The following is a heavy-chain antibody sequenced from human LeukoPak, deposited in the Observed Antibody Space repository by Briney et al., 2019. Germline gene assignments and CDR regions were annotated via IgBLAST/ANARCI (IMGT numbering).Heavy chain of an antibody. D-gene: IGHD6-19*01. CDR2: ISAYNGNT. CDR1: GYTFTSYG. J-gene: IGHJ4*02. Sequence: ASVKVSCKASGYTFTSYGISWVRQAPGQGLEWMGWISAYNGNTNYAQRLQGRVTMTTDTSTSTAYMELRSLRSDDTAVYYCARAGKLAVAGRDFDYWGQGTLVTVSS. V-gene: IGHV1-18*01. CDR3: ARAGKLAVAGRDFDY.